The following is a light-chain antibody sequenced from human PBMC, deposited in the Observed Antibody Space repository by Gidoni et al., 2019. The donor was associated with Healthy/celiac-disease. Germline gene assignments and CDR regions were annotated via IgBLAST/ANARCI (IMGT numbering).Light chain of an antibody. CDR1: QSISSY. CDR3: QQSYNIPRT. J-gene: IGKJ1*01. CDR2: AAS. Sequence: DLQMTQSPSSLSASVGDRVTITCRASQSISSYLNWYQQKPGKAPNLLIYAASSLQSGVPSRFSGSGSGTDFTLTISSLQPEDIATYYCQQSYNIPRTFGQGTKVEIK. V-gene: IGKV1-39*01.